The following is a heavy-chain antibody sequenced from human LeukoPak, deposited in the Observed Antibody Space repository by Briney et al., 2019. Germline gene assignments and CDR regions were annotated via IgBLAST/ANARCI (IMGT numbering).Heavy chain of an antibody. V-gene: IGHV1-2*02. D-gene: IGHD5-18*01. Sequence: GASVKVSCKASGYTFTGYYMHWVRQAPGQGLEWMGWINPNSGGTNYAQKFQGRVTMTRDTSISTAYMELSRLRSDDTAMYYCARDLPRYSYGNYYYYYMDVWGKGTTVTVSS. CDR1: GYTFTGYY. J-gene: IGHJ6*03. CDR2: INPNSGGT. CDR3: ARDLPRYSYGNYYYYYMDV.